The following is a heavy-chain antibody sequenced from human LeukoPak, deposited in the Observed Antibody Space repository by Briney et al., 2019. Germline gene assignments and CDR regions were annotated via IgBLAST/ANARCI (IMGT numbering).Heavy chain of an antibody. D-gene: IGHD2-15*01. J-gene: IGHJ4*02. CDR2: IYYSGST. Sequence: SETLSLTCAVYGGSFSGYYWSWIRQPPGKGLEWIGYIYYSGSTNYNPSLKSRVTISVDTSKNQFSLKLSSVTAADTAVYYCARARAIYSALDYWGQGTLVTVSS. V-gene: IGHV4-59*01. CDR3: ARARAIYSALDY. CDR1: GGSFSGYY.